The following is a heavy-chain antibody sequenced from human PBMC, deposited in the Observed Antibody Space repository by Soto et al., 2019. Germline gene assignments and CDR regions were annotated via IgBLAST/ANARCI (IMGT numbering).Heavy chain of an antibody. V-gene: IGHV1-69*13. CDR2: IVPIFGTA. D-gene: IGHD3-9*01. CDR1: GGTFSSYA. CDR3: ARLSDILTGYTPYYYYGMDV. J-gene: IGHJ6*02. Sequence: ASVKVSCKASGGTFSSYAISWVRQAPGQGLEWMGGIVPIFGTANYAQKFQGRVTITADESTSTAYMELSSLRSEDTAVYYCARLSDILTGYTPYYYYGMDVWGQRTTVTVS.